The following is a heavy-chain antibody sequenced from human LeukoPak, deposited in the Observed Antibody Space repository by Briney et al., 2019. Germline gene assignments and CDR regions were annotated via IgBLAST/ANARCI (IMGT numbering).Heavy chain of an antibody. Sequence: PSETLSLTCAVYGGSFSGYYWSWIRQPPGKGLEWIGEINHSGSTNYNPSLKSRVTISVDTSKNQFSLKLSSVTAADTAVYYCARGYYYDSSGYYYPLDYWGQGTLVTVSS. D-gene: IGHD3-22*01. J-gene: IGHJ4*02. V-gene: IGHV4-34*01. CDR2: INHSGST. CDR1: GGSFSGYY. CDR3: ARGYYYDSSGYYYPLDY.